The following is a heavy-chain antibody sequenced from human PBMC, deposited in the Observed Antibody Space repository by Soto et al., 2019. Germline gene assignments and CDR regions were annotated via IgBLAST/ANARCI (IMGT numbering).Heavy chain of an antibody. V-gene: IGHV3-23*01. CDR1: GFTFSSYA. CDR3: AKQPGYGGYSRRHYYYCYMDV. Sequence: EVQLLESGGGLVQPGGSLRLSCAASGFTFSSYAMSWVRQAPGKGLEWVSAISGSGGSTYYADSVKGRFTISRDNSNNLLYLKKNSLGAEHTAVYYCAKQPGYGGYSRRHYYYCYMDVWGKGTTVTVSS. J-gene: IGHJ6*03. CDR2: ISGSGGST. D-gene: IGHD4-17*01.